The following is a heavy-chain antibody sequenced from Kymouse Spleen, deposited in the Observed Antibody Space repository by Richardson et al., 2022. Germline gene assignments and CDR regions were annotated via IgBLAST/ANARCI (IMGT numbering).Heavy chain of an antibody. D-gene: IGHD6-13*01. CDR1: GFTFSSYS. J-gene: IGHJ6*02. CDR2: ISSSSSYI. Sequence: EVQLVESGGGLVKPGGSLRLSCAASGFTFSSYSMNWVRQAPGKGLEWVSSISSSSSYIYYADSVKGRFTISRDNAKNSLYLQMNSLRAEDTAVYYCAREDSSSWYEGYYYYGMDVWGQGTTVTV. CDR3: AREDSSSWYEGYYYYGMDV. V-gene: IGHV3-21*03.